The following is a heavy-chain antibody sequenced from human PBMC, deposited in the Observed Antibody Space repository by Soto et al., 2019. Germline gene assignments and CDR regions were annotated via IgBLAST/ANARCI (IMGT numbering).Heavy chain of an antibody. CDR1: GGSISSYY. D-gene: IGHD3-22*01. CDR2: IYYSGST. CDR3: ARFATYYYDSSGSPYYYYYYGMDV. Sequence: SETLSLTCTVSGGSISSYYWIWIRQPPGKGLEWIGYIYYSGSTNYNPSLKSRVTISVDTSKNQFSLKLSSVTAADTAVYYCARFATYYYDSSGSPYYYYYYGMDVWGQGTTVTVSS. V-gene: IGHV4-59*01. J-gene: IGHJ6*02.